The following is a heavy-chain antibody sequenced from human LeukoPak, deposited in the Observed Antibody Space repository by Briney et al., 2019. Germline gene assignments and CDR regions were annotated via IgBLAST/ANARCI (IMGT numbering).Heavy chain of an antibody. V-gene: IGHV3-30*18. D-gene: IGHD3-10*01. Sequence: PGGSLRLSCAASGVTLSPYGMHWVRQAPGKGLEWVAVISYEGGTQHYADSVKGRFIISRDNPRNTLYLQMNILRTEDTAVYYCAKVAGYYDSGSYYIDYWGQGTLVTVSS. J-gene: IGHJ4*02. CDR2: ISYEGGTQ. CDR3: AKVAGYYDSGSYYIDY. CDR1: GVTLSPYG.